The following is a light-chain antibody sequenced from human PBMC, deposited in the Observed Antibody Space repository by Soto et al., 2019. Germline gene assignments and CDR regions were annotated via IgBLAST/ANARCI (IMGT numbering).Light chain of an antibody. V-gene: IGKV1-27*01. J-gene: IGKJ3*01. CDR3: QKYDSAPFT. CDR2: GAS. CDR1: QGISNY. Sequence: DIQMTQSPSSLSASVGDRVIITCRASQGISNYLAWYQQKPGTVPNVLINGASTLQSGVPSRFSGSGSGTDFTLTISSLQPEDVATYYCQKYDSAPFTFGPGTKVDIK.